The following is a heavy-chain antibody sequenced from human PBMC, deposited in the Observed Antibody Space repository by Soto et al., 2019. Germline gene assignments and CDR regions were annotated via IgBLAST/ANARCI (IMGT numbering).Heavy chain of an antibody. J-gene: IGHJ5*02. Sequence: EVQLLESGGGLAQPGGSLTLSCAASRFTFSSYAMSWVCQAPGKGLEWVSTNSGSGDSTYYADFVKGRFTISRDNSKNILYLQMNTLRAEDTAVYYCAKGDSSAYLSVFDPWGQGTLVSVSS. D-gene: IGHD6-19*01. V-gene: IGHV3-23*01. CDR1: RFTFSSYA. CDR3: AKGDSSAYLSVFDP. CDR2: NSGSGDST.